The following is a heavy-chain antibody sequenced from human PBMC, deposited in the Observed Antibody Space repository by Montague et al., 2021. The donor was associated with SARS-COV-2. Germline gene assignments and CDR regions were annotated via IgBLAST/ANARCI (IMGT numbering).Heavy chain of an antibody. D-gene: IGHD3-10*01. CDR3: AREATSWFGELMGVWFDP. J-gene: IGHJ5*02. V-gene: IGHV4-4*07. CDR1: GASITTYY. CDR2: IHTSGNT. Sequence: TLSLTCTVSGASITTYYWSWIRRSAGKGLEWIGRIHTSGNTNYNATLRSRVTMSVDTSKNQFSLKLNSVTAADTAVYYCAREATSWFGELMGVWFDPWGQGTLVTVSS.